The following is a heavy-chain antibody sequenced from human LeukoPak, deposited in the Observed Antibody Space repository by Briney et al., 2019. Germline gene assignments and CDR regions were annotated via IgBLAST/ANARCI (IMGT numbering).Heavy chain of an antibody. J-gene: IGHJ6*03. Sequence: PGGSLRLSCAASGFTFDDYGMSWVRQAPGKGLEWVSGINWNGGSTGNADSVKGRFTISRDNSKNSLYLQMNSLRTEDTALYYCAKDGELLPLYYYYYYYMDVWGKGTTVTVSS. V-gene: IGHV3-20*04. CDR3: AKDGELLPLYYYYYYYMDV. D-gene: IGHD1-7*01. CDR2: INWNGGST. CDR1: GFTFDDYG.